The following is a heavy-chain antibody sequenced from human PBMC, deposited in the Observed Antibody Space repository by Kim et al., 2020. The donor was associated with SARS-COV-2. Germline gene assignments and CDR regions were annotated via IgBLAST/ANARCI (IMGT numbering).Heavy chain of an antibody. D-gene: IGHD2-2*01. J-gene: IGHJ6*02. Sequence: ASVKVSCKASGYTFTGYYMHWVRQAPGQGLEWMGRINPNSGGTNYAQKFQGRVTMTRDTSISTAYMELSRLRSDDTAVYYCARAQVVVVPAVIYYYYGMDVWGQGTTVTVSS. V-gene: IGHV1-2*06. CDR1: GYTFTGYY. CDR3: ARAQVVVVPAVIYYYYGMDV. CDR2: INPNSGGT.